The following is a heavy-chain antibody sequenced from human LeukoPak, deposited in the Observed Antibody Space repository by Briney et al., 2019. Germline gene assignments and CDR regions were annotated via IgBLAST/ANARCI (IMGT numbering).Heavy chain of an antibody. V-gene: IGHV3-23*01. CDR1: GFTFRSHA. CDR2: ISGSGGST. CDR3: AKGIFGGSSNLSWYFDL. J-gene: IGHJ2*01. Sequence: GGSLRLSCAASGFTFRSHAMSWVRQAPGKGLEWVSAISGSGGSTYYADSVEGRFTISRDNSKNTLYLQMNSLRAEDTAVYYCAKGIFGGSSNLSWYFDLWGRGTLVTVSS. D-gene: IGHD1-26*01.